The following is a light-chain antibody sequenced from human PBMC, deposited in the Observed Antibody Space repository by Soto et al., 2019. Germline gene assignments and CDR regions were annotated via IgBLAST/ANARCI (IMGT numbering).Light chain of an antibody. CDR1: QSVSSSY. V-gene: IGKV3-20*01. CDR2: GAS. J-gene: IGKJ2*01. CDR3: PQYGSSPST. Sequence: EIVLTQSPGTLSLSPGERATLSCRAGQSVSSSYLAWYQQKPGQTPRLLIYGASSRATGIPDRFSGSGSGTDFTLTISRLEPEDFAVYYCPQYGSSPSTFGQGTKLEIK.